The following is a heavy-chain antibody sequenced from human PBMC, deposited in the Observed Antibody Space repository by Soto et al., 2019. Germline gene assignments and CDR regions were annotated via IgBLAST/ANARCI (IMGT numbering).Heavy chain of an antibody. Sequence: SVKVSCKASGGTFSKYAFSWVRQAPGQGLEWLGGTIPMFGTPNYAQKFQGRVAISADESTATVYMELSSLRSEDTAVYFCARPLRDRNYYYGMAVWGQGTTVTVS. CDR1: GGTFSKYA. D-gene: IGHD3-22*01. CDR3: ARPLRDRNYYYGMAV. V-gene: IGHV1-69*13. J-gene: IGHJ6*02. CDR2: TIPMFGTP.